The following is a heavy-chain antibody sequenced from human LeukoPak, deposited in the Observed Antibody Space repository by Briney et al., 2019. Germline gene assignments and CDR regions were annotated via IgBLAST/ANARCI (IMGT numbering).Heavy chain of an antibody. CDR2: INPNSGGT. CDR1: GYTFTGYY. Sequence: ASVKVSCKASGYTFTGYYMHWVRQAPGQGLEWMGWINPNSGGTNYAQKFQGRVTMTRDTSISTAYMELRRLRSDDTAVYYCARAGYSSSWSSQYYYYMDVWGKGTTVTVSS. CDR3: ARAGYSSSWSSQYYYYMDV. D-gene: IGHD6-13*01. V-gene: IGHV1-2*02. J-gene: IGHJ6*03.